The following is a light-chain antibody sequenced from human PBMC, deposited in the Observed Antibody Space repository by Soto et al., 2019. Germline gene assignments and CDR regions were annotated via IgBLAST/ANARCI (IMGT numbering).Light chain of an antibody. CDR1: SSNIGRNS. J-gene: IGLJ1*01. Sequence: QSLLTQQPSVSPAPGQKCIISFSGKSSNIGRNSVSWYKQFPGTAPKVLLYENNKRPSGIPDRFYGYKSGTSATLGITGLQTGDEADYYCGTWDRTFTTSYVFGNGTKVPVL. CDR3: GTWDRTFTTSYV. CDR2: ENN. V-gene: IGLV1-51*01.